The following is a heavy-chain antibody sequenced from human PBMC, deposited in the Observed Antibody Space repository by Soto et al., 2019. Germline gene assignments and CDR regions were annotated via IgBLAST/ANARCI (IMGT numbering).Heavy chain of an antibody. CDR3: ARGDREDILVVVGARPGENGTDI. D-gene: IGHD2-15*01. J-gene: IGHJ6*02. V-gene: IGHV3-30-3*01. CDR2: IAHGASNA. Sequence: QVQLVESGGGVVQPGGSLRLSCAASGFTFRNHAMHWVRQAPGKGLECLAVIAHGASNAFYSDSVKGRFTVSRDNSKNTLYLYMNSLRTEDTGVYYCARGDREDILVVVGARPGENGTDIWGQGTTVIVSS. CDR1: GFTFRNHA.